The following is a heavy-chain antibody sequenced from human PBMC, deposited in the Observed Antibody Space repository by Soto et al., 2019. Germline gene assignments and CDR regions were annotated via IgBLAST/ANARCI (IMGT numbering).Heavy chain of an antibody. CDR2: INAGNGNT. V-gene: IGHV1-3*01. CDR1: GYSFASYA. CDR3: ARDFRCGSITCYPKWGFYFDY. Sequence: ASVKVSCKASGYSFASYALHWVRQAPGQRLEWMGWINAGNGNTKYSQKFQGRVTITRDTSATTAYMELSSLTSEDTAVYYCARDFRCGSITCYPKWGFYFDYWGQGTLVTVSS. J-gene: IGHJ4*02. D-gene: IGHD2-2*01.